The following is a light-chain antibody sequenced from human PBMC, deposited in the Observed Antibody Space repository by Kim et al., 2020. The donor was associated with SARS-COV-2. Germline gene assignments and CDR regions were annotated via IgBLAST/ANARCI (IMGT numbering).Light chain of an antibody. J-gene: IGLJ1*01. CDR2: DVD. CDR1: SDDVGGYDS. CDR3: NSYTLSGTLV. Sequence: GQSTTISCTGTSDDVGGYDSVSWYQQHPGRAPKLMIYDVDHRPSGISNRFSGSRSGNTASLTISRLQSEDEADYYCNSYTLSGTLVFGTGTKVTVL. V-gene: IGLV2-14*04.